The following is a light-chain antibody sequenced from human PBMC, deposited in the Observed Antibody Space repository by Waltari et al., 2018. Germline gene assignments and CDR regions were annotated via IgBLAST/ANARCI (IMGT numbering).Light chain of an antibody. CDR3: AAWDDSLSGFYV. CDR1: SSNTGSNY. V-gene: IGLV1-47*01. J-gene: IGLJ1*01. CDR2: RNN. Sequence: QSVLTQPPSASGTPGQRVTISCSGSSSNTGSNYVYWYQQLPGTAPKLLIYRNNQRPSXXXXXXXXSKSGTSASLAISGLRSEDEADYYCAAWDDSLSGFYVFGTGTKVTVL.